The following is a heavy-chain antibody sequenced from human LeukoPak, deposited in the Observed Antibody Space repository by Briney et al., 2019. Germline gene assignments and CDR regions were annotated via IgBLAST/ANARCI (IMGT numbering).Heavy chain of an antibody. J-gene: IGHJ4*02. D-gene: IGHD3-22*01. CDR3: AREITTASRLDY. V-gene: IGHV4-30-4*08. CDR1: GGSISSGGYY. CDR2: IYYSGTT. Sequence: PSQTLSLTCTVSGGSISSGGYYWSWIRQPPGKGLEWIGYIYYSGTTYYNPSLKSRVTISIDTSKNQFSLNLSSVTVADTAVYYCAREITTASRLDYWGQGTLVPVSS.